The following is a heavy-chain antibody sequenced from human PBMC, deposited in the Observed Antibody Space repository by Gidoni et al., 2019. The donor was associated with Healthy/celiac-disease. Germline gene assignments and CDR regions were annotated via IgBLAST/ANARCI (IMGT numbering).Heavy chain of an antibody. CDR3: ARGLTTVTTGAFDI. V-gene: IGHV4-34*01. J-gene: IGHJ3*02. CDR1: GGSFSGYY. D-gene: IGHD4-17*01. CDR2: INHSGST. Sequence: QVQLQQWGAGLLKPSETLSLTCAVYGGSFSGYYWSWIRQPPGKGLEWIGEINHSGSTNYNPSLKSRVTISVDTSKNQFSLKLSSVTAADTAVYYCARGLTTVTTGAFDIWGQGTMVTVSS.